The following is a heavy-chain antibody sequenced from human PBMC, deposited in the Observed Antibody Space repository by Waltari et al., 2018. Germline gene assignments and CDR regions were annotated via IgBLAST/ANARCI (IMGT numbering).Heavy chain of an antibody. V-gene: IGHV1-8*01. D-gene: IGHD6-13*01. CDR3: ARMAARDY. CDR1: GYTFTRYD. J-gene: IGHJ4*02. CDR2: MNPNSVNT. Sequence: QVQLVQSGAELKKHGASLDGSCKASGYTFTRYDSKWVRQPCAQGLERMGGMNPNSVNTGHAQQLQGRVTMTRNSLIRTAYMELTTLRSEETSLYYCARMAARDYWCQGTLVTVSS.